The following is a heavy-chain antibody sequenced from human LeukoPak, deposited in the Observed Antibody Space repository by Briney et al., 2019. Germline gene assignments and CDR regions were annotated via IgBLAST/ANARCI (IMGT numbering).Heavy chain of an antibody. V-gene: IGHV3-30-3*01. J-gene: IGHJ6*02. Sequence: GGSLRLSCAASGFTFSSYAMHWVRQAPGKGLEWVAVISYDGSNKYYADSVKGRFTISRDNSKNTLYLQMNSLRAEDTAVCYCASPERLDYDFWSGYSAYYYYGMDVWGQGTTVTVSS. D-gene: IGHD3-3*01. CDR3: ASPERLDYDFWSGYSAYYYYGMDV. CDR2: ISYDGSNK. CDR1: GFTFSSYA.